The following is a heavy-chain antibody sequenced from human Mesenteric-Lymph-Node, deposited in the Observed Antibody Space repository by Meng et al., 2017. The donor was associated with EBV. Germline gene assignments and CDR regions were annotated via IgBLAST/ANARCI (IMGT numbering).Heavy chain of an antibody. V-gene: IGHV3-30*04. Sequence: VQLGEFGGGVVQPGRSLGLSCAVSGFTFSTYAMHWVRQAPGKGLEWVAAISYDGNYKYYTDSARGRFTISRDNSKKSLYLQMNSLRAEDTAVYFCAKDGGYHGSGSDYNVWFDYWGQGALVTVSS. CDR1: GFTFSTYA. CDR2: ISYDGNYK. J-gene: IGHJ4*02. CDR3: AKDGGYHGSGSDYNVWFDY. D-gene: IGHD3-10*01.